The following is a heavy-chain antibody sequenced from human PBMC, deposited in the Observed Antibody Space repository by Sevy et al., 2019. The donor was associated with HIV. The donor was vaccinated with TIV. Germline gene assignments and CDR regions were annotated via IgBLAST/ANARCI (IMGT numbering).Heavy chain of an antibody. Sequence: ASVKVSCKASGGTFSSYAISWVRQAPGQGLEWMGGIIPIFGTANYAQKFQGRVTITADKSTSTAYMELSSLRSEDTAVYYCARARSSSGMVDAYYIQHWGQGTLVTVSS. CDR1: GGTFSSYA. CDR2: IIPIFGTA. V-gene: IGHV1-69*06. D-gene: IGHD3-22*01. CDR3: ARARSSSGMVDAYYIQH. J-gene: IGHJ1*01.